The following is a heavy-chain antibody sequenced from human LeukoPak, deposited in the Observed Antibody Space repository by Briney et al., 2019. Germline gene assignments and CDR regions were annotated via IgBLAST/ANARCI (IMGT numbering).Heavy chain of an antibody. CDR2: INPNSGGT. D-gene: IGHD1-26*01. V-gene: IGHV1-2*02. Sequence: GASVKVSCKASGYTFTGYYMHWVRQAPGQGLEWMGWINPNSGGTNYAQKFQGRVTMTRDTSISTAYMELSSLRSEDTAVYYCARAIRPRISGSYYSFDYWGQGTLVTVSS. CDR3: ARAIRPRISGSYYSFDY. CDR1: GYTFTGYY. J-gene: IGHJ4*02.